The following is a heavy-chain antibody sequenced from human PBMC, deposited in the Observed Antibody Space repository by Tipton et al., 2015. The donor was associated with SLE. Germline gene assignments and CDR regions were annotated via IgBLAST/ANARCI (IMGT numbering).Heavy chain of an antibody. CDR3: AKARYGSGSPPAY. CDR2: ISGSGGST. Sequence: SLRLSCAASGFTFSSYAMSWVRQAPGKGLEWVSTISGSGGSTYYADSVKGRFTISRDNSKNSLYLQMNSLRTEDTALYYCAKARYGSGSPPAYWGQGTLVTVSS. V-gene: IGHV3-23*01. D-gene: IGHD3-10*01. CDR1: GFTFSSYA. J-gene: IGHJ4*02.